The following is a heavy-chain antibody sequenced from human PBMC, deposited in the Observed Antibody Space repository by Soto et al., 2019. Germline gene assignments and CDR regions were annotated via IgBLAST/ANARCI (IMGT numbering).Heavy chain of an antibody. CDR2: MLYDGTNI. CDR3: AKDDGTGS. J-gene: IGHJ5*02. Sequence: QVQLVESGGGVVQPGRSLRLSCAASGFSFSTFGMHWVRQAPGKGLEWLAGMLYDGTNIHYADSVKGRFTISRDSSKNTGYLEMNNLRAEYTAVYFCAKDDGTGSWGQGTLVTVSS. CDR1: GFSFSTFG. D-gene: IGHD1-1*01. V-gene: IGHV3-30*18.